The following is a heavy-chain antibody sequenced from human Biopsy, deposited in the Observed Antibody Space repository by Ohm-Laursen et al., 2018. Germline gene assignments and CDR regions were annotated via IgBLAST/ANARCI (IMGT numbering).Heavy chain of an antibody. CDR1: GKTFSDYY. Sequence: SQTLSLTCEVYGKTFSDYYWSWIRQPPGKGLEWIGQINQSGRTNYSPSLKSRVNMSADKSNNQFSLKLTSVTSADTAVYFCGNEVHGRDYWGLGALVTVSS. CDR3: GNEVHGRDY. D-gene: IGHD2-15*01. J-gene: IGHJ4*02. CDR2: INQSGRT. V-gene: IGHV4-34*08.